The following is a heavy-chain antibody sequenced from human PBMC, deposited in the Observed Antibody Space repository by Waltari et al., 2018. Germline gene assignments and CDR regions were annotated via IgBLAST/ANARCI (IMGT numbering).Heavy chain of an antibody. CDR1: GGSFSGYY. CDR3: ARSMVRGFSWFDP. Sequence: QVQLQQWGAGLLKPSETLSLTCAVYGGSFSGYYWSWIRQPPGKGLEWIGEINHSGSTNYNPSLKRRVTISVDTSKNQFSLKLSSVTAADTAVYYGARSMVRGFSWFDPWGQGTLVTVSS. D-gene: IGHD3-10*01. V-gene: IGHV4-34*01. CDR2: INHSGST. J-gene: IGHJ5*02.